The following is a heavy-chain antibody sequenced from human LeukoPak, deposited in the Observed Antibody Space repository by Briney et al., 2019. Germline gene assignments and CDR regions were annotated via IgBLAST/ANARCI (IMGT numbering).Heavy chain of an antibody. V-gene: IGHV3-74*01. J-gene: IGHJ5*02. CDR2: LGTDGTYT. Sequence: KSGGSLRLSCAASGFNLRDYWMHWVRQAPGKGLVWVSRLGTDGTYTNYADSVTGRFTISRDNAKNTLYLQMDSLRAEDTSFYYCVRDPSNSGNWFDLWGQGTLVTVSS. CDR3: VRDPSNSGNWFDL. CDR1: GFNLRDYW. D-gene: IGHD4-11*01.